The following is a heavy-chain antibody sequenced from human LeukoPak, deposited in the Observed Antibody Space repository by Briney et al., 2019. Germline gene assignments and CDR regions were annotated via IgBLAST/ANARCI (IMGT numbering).Heavy chain of an antibody. V-gene: IGHV3-23*01. CDR1: GFTFSSYG. CDR3: ARGGSSSGEGWFDP. J-gene: IGHJ5*02. CDR2: ISGSGDTT. D-gene: IGHD3-16*01. Sequence: GGTLRLSCAASGFTFSSYGMTWVRQAPGKGLEWVSIISGSGDTTYYADSVKGRFTISRDNSKNTLYLQMNSLRVDDTAVYYCARGGSSSGEGWFDPWGQGTLVTVSS.